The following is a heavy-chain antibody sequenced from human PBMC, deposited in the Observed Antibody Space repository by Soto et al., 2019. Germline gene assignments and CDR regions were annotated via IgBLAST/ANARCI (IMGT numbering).Heavy chain of an antibody. J-gene: IGHJ3*01. Sequence: QVQLVQSGAEVKKPGASVKVSCKASGYTFTGYYMHWVRQAPGQGLEWMGWINPNGGGTNYAQKFQGRVTMTRDTSSSTDYMELSRLRSDDTSVYYCAGFTYYYDCGGSPGAFGLWGQGTMVTLAS. CDR3: AGFTYYYDCGGSPGAFGL. CDR2: INPNGGGT. CDR1: GYTFTGYY. V-gene: IGHV1-2*02. D-gene: IGHD3-22*01.